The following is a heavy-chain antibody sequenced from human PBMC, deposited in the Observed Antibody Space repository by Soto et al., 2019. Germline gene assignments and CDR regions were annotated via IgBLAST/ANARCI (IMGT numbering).Heavy chain of an antibody. CDR3: ATFDYGDYAILDY. Sequence: EVQLVESGGGLVQPGGSLKLSCAASGFTFSGSAMHWVRQASGKGLEWVGRIRSKANSYATAYTASVKGRFTISRDDSKNTAYLQMNSLKTEDTAGYYCATFDYGDYAILDYWGQGTLVTVSS. CDR2: IRSKANSYAT. V-gene: IGHV3-73*02. CDR1: GFTFSGSA. D-gene: IGHD4-17*01. J-gene: IGHJ4*02.